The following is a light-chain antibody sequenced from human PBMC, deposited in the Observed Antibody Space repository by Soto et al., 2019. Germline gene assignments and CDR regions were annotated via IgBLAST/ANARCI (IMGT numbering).Light chain of an antibody. Sequence: DIQMTQSPSSLSASVRDTVTITCRASQSISVHLNWYQQKPGEVPKLLIYAASNLHSGVPSRFSGSGSETDLALTISSLQPEDFATYYCKQSYITPYTFGQGTRLEIK. CDR1: QSISVH. CDR3: KQSYITPYT. J-gene: IGKJ2*01. CDR2: AAS. V-gene: IGKV1-39*01.